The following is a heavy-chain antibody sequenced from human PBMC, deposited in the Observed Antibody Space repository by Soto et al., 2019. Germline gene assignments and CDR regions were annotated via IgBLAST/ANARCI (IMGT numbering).Heavy chain of an antibody. CDR3: ARARLRAVYAFDF. V-gene: IGHV4-31*03. CDR1: GVSITSGAYY. Sequence: SETLSLTCTLSGVSITSGAYYWTWVRQHPGKGLEWIGYIYYNGNTYCSPSLKSRLTISIDTSKNQFSLKLSSVTAADTAMYYCARARLRAVYAFDFWGQGTMVTVSS. CDR2: IYYNGNT. J-gene: IGHJ3*01. D-gene: IGHD4-17*01.